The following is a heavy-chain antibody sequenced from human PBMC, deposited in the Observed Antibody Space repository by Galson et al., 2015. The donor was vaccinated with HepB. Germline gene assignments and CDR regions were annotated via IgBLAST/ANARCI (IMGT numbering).Heavy chain of an antibody. V-gene: IGHV1-69*13. D-gene: IGHD5-18*01. CDR1: GGTFSSYA. CDR3: ARGGGVSYGDQNYYYGMDV. J-gene: IGHJ6*02. CDR2: IIPFFGTA. Sequence: SVTVSCKASGGTFSSYAISWVRQAPGQGLEWMGGIIPFFGTASFAQKFQGRVTITADESTSTAYMELSSLRSEDTAVYFCARGGGVSYGDQNYYYGMDVWGQGTTVTVSS.